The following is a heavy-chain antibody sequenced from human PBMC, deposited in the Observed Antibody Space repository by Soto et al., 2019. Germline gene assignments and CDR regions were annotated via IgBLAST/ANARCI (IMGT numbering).Heavy chain of an antibody. V-gene: IGHV1-2*04. Sequence: ASVKVSCKASGYTFTGYYMHWVRQAPGQGLEWMGWINPNSGGTNYAQKFQGWVTMTRDTSISTAYMELSRLRSDDTAVYYCALGDSSRWDPSIDYWGPGTLVTVSS. CDR3: ALGDSSRWDPSIDY. CDR1: GYTFTGYY. J-gene: IGHJ4*02. CDR2: INPNSGGT. D-gene: IGHD6-13*01.